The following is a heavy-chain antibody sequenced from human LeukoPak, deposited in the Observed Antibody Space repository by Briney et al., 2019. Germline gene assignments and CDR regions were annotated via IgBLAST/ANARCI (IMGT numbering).Heavy chain of an antibody. V-gene: IGHV3-21*01. D-gene: IGHD6-13*01. CDR2: ISSSSSYI. Sequence: GRSLRLSCAASGFTFSSYSMNWVRQAPGKGPEWVSSISSSSSYIYYADSVRGRFTSSRDNAKNSLYLQMNSLRAEDTAVYYCSVPSSSWYSFDYWGQGTLVTVSS. CDR1: GFTFSSYS. J-gene: IGHJ4*02. CDR3: SVPSSSWYSFDY.